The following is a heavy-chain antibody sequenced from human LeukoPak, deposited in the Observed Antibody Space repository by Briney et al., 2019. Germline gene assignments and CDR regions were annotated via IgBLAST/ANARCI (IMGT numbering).Heavy chain of an antibody. CDR1: GFTVSRNY. Sequence: GGSLRLSCAASGFTVSRNYMSWVRRAPGKGLEWVSVIYSGGSTYYADSVKGRFTISRDNSKNTLYLQMNSLRAEDTAVYYCARDSVVDTSDDAFDIWGQGTMVTVSS. D-gene: IGHD2-15*01. CDR3: ARDSVVDTSDDAFDI. CDR2: IYSGGST. V-gene: IGHV3-66*02. J-gene: IGHJ3*02.